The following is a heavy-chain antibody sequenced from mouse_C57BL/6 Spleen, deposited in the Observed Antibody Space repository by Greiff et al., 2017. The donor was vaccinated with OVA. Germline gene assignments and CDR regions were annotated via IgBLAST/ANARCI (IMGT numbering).Heavy chain of an antibody. J-gene: IGHJ4*01. D-gene: IGHD1-1*01. CDR2: ISGGGGNT. CDR1: GFTFSSYT. Sequence: EVKLMESGGGLVKPGGSLKLSCAASGFTFSSYTMSWVRQTPEKRLEWVATISGGGGNTYYPDSVKGRFTISRDNAKNTLYLQMSSLRSEDTALYYCARHYYGSSYVGYYAMDYWGQGTSVTVSS. CDR3: ARHYYGSSYVGYYAMDY. V-gene: IGHV5-9*01.